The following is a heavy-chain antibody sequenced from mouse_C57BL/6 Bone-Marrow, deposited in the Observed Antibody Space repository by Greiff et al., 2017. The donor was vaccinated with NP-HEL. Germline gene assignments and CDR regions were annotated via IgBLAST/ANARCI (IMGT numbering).Heavy chain of an antibody. CDR1: GFSLTSYG. CDR3: AKTGDGYYPYFDY. CDR2: IWRGGST. D-gene: IGHD2-3*01. Sequence: VKLMESGPGLVQPSQSLSITCTVSGFSLTSYGVHWVRQSPGKGLEWLGVIWRGGSTDYNAAFMSRLSITKDNSKSQVFFKMNSLQADDTAIYYCAKTGDGYYPYFDYWGQGTTLTVSS. J-gene: IGHJ2*01. V-gene: IGHV2-5*01.